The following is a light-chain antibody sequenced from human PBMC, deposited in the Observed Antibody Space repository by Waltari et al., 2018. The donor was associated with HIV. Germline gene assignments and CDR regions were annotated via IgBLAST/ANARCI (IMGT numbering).Light chain of an antibody. Sequence: QSVLTQPPSASGTPGQRVTISCSGSSSNIGSNYIYWYQQVPGAAPKLLIYRNNQRPSGVPDRFSGSLSGASASLAISGLRSEDEAEYYCAAWDDSLSGRVFGGGTKLTVL. J-gene: IGLJ3*02. CDR3: AAWDDSLSGRV. CDR2: RNN. V-gene: IGLV1-47*01. CDR1: SSNIGSNY.